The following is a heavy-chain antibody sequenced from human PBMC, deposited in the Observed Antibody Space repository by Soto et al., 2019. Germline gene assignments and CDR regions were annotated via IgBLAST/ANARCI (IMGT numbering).Heavy chain of an antibody. D-gene: IGHD3-22*01. J-gene: IGHJ4*02. V-gene: IGHV3-23*01. Sequence: PVGSLRLSCASSEFPFSNYAMSWVRQAPGKGLEWVSAISYGGGTTYYADSVKGRFTISRDNSKNTLYLQMNSLRAEDTAVYYCAKNPGYYYDSTGYHFDYWGQGTLVTVSS. CDR3: AKNPGYYYDSTGYHFDY. CDR1: EFPFSNYA. CDR2: ISYGGGTT.